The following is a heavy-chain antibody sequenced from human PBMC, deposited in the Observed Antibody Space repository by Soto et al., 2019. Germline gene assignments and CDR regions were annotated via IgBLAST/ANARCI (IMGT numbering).Heavy chain of an antibody. CDR3: ARPRYDGSGTPFDH. CDR2: INGDGSTT. Sequence: PGGSMRVSCAAAGFPISSYVRHWVRPDPGKGLVWVSRINGDGSTTTYADSVKGRFIISRDNAKNMLYLQMNSLTAEDTAVYYCARPRYDGSGTPFDHWGQGTLVTVSS. V-gene: IGHV3-74*01. CDR1: GFPISSYV. J-gene: IGHJ4*02. D-gene: IGHD3-22*01.